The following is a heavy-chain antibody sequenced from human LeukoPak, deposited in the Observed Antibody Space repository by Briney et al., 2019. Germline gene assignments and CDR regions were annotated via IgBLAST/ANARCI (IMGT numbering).Heavy chain of an antibody. CDR3: ARQSAAGTNNWFDP. Sequence: KPSETLSLTCSVSGGSISSYYWSWIRQPPGKGLEWIGYMYSGGTPSYNPSLKSRVIISIDTSKNQFSLRLSSVTAADTAVYYCARQSAAGTNNWFDPWGQGTLVTVSS. CDR1: GGSISSYY. D-gene: IGHD6-13*01. CDR2: MYSGGTP. J-gene: IGHJ5*02. V-gene: IGHV4-59*08.